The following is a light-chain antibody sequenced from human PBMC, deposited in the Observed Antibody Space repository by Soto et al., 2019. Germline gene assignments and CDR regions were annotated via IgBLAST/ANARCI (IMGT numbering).Light chain of an antibody. CDR1: SSDVGNYNY. V-gene: IGLV2-11*01. Sequence: QSALTQPRSVSGSPGQSVTISCTGTSSDVGNYNYVSWYQQHPGQAPQVMIYDVNKWPSGVPDRFSGSKSGNTASLTISGLQAEDEADYYCCSYAGSYTLVFGGGTQLTVL. J-gene: IGLJ3*02. CDR3: CSYAGSYTLV. CDR2: DVN.